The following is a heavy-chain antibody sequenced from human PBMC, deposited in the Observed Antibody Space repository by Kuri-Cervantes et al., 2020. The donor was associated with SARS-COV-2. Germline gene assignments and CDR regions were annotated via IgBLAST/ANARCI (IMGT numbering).Heavy chain of an antibody. CDR2: IYISGTT. CDR3: ARGEAGRGWFDP. D-gene: IGHD3-16*01. V-gene: IGHV4-4*07. Sequence: SETLSLTCAVSGGSISNYYWSWIRQPAGKELEWIGRIYISGTTNYNPSLKSRVTISVDTSKNQFSLKLSSVTAADTAVYYCARGEAGRGWFDPWSQGTLVTVSS. CDR1: GGSISNYY. J-gene: IGHJ5*02.